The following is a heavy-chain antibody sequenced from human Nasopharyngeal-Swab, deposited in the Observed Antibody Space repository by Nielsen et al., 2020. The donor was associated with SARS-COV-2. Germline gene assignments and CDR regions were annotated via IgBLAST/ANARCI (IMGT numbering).Heavy chain of an antibody. J-gene: IGHJ4*02. CDR2: TYYRSKWYN. Sequence: SETLSLTCAISGDSVSSNGAAWNWIRQSPSRGLEWLGRTYYRSKWYNDYAVSVKSRITINPDTSKNQFSLQLNSVTPEDTAVYYCARGTGPTYYFDYWGQGTLVTVSS. D-gene: IGHD1-1*01. CDR1: GDSVSSNGAA. CDR3: ARGTGPTYYFDY. V-gene: IGHV6-1*01.